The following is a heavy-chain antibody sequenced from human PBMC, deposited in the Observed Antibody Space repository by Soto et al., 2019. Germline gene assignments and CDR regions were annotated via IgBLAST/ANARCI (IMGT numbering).Heavy chain of an antibody. V-gene: IGHV3-23*01. CDR3: AKDPYSSSSWWGWFDP. CDR2: ISGSGGST. Sequence: GGSLRLSCAASGFTFSSYAMSWVRQAPGKGLEWVSAISGSGGSTYYADSVKGRFTISRDNSKNTLYLQMNSLRAEDTAVYYCAKDPYSSSSWWGWFDPWGQGTLVTVSS. D-gene: IGHD6-6*01. CDR1: GFTFSSYA. J-gene: IGHJ5*02.